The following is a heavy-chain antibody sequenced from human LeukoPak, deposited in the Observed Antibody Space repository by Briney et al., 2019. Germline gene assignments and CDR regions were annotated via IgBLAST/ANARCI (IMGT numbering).Heavy chain of an antibody. CDR3: AREWIVVVPAAIPTNWFDP. CDR2: ISSSSSYI. V-gene: IGHV3-21*01. D-gene: IGHD2-2*01. CDR1: GFTFSSYS. Sequence: PGGSLRLSCAASGFTFSSYSMNWVRQAPGKGLEWVSSISSSSSYIYYADSVKGRFTISRDNAKNSLYLQMNSLRAEGTAVYYCAREWIVVVPAAIPTNWFDPWGQGTLVTVSS. J-gene: IGHJ5*02.